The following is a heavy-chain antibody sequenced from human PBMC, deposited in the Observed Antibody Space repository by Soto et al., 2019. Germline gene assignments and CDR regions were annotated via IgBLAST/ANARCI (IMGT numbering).Heavy chain of an antibody. CDR3: ARVWQTWYELDY. J-gene: IGHJ4*02. Sequence: GGSLRLSCAASGFTFSDYSMNWVRQAPGKGLEWVSYISSGGSTIYYADSVKGRFTISRDNVKNSLYLQMDSLRDEDTAVYYCARVWQTWYELDYWGQGTLVTVSS. V-gene: IGHV3-48*02. CDR2: ISSGGSTI. D-gene: IGHD6-13*01. CDR1: GFTFSDYS.